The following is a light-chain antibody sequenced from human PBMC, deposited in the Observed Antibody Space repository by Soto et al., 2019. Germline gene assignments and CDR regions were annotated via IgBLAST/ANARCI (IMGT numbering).Light chain of an antibody. CDR1: TGAVTSGHY. CDR3: LLYYGGAVV. V-gene: IGLV7-43*01. J-gene: IGLJ2*01. Sequence: QAVVTQEPSLTVSPGGTVTLTCASSTGAVTSGHYPNWFQQKPGQAPRALMYSTSNKHSWTPARFSGSLLGGKAALTLSGVQPEDEAEYYCLLYYGGAVVFGGGTKLTVL. CDR2: STS.